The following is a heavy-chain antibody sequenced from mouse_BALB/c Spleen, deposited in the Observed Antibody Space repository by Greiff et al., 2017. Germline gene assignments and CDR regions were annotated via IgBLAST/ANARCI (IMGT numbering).Heavy chain of an antibody. CDR3: ARGNYYFDY. CDR2: ISSGSSTI. D-gene: IGHD2-1*01. J-gene: IGHJ4*01. Sequence: EVKVVESGGGLVQPGGSRKLSCAASGFTFSSFGMHWVRQAPEKGLEWVAYISSGSSTIYYADTVKGRFTISRDNPKNTLFLQMTSLRSEDTAMYYCARGNYYFDYWGQGTSVTVSS. CDR1: GFTFSSFG. V-gene: IGHV5-17*02.